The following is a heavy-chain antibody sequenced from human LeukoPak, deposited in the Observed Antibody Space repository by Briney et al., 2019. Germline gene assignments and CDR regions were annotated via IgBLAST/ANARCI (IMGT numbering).Heavy chain of an antibody. D-gene: IGHD4-17*01. J-gene: IGHJ4*02. CDR2: ISSSSSYI. V-gene: IGHV3-21*01. CDR3: ASLYGHGIFDY. Sequence: GGSLRLSCAASGFTFSSYRMNWVRQAPGKGLEWVSSISSSSSYIYYADSVKGRFTISRDNAKNSLYLQMDSLRAEDTAVYYCASLYGHGIFDYWGQGTLVTVSS. CDR1: GFTFSSYR.